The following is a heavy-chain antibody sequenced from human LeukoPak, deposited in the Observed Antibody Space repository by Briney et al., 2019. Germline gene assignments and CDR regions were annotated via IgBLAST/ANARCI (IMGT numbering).Heavy chain of an antibody. CDR1: GGSISSYY. D-gene: IGHD3-3*01. V-gene: IGHV4-59*01. J-gene: IGHJ5*02. CDR2: IYYSGST. CDR3: ARVETADGGRLLEWLYNWFDP. Sequence: PSETLSLTCTVSGGSISSYYWSWIRQPPGKGLEWIGYIYYSGSTNYNPSLKSRVTISVDTSKNQFSLKLSSVTAADTAVYYCARVETADGGRLLEWLYNWFDPWGQGTLVTVSS.